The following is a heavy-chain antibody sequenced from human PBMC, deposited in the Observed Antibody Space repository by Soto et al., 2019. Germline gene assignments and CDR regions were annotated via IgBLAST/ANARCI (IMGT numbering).Heavy chain of an antibody. CDR3: ADISLGYCITTYCPPDY. CDR1: GGSFNTYA. V-gene: IGHV1-69*12. J-gene: IGHJ4*02. Sequence: QVQLVQSGAEVKKPGSSVRVSCKASGGSFNTYAISWVRQAPGLGLEWMGGIIPVFGRVTYAQKFQGRVTITADDSTSTGYMELSRLRSDYTSIYYCADISLGYCITTYCPPDYWGQGTMGTVSS. CDR2: IIPVFGRV. D-gene: IGHD2-2*01.